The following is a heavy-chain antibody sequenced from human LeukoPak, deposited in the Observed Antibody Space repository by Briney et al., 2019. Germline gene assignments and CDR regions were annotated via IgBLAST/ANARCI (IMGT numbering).Heavy chain of an antibody. CDR3: ASLLVGSGSYLS. CDR1: GYTFTGYY. D-gene: IGHD3-10*01. CDR2: INPHRAGT. V-gene: IGHV1-2*02. Sequence: ASVKVSCKASGYTFTGYYMHWVRQAPGQGVEWMGWINPHRAGTNYAQKFQGRVTMTRDTSISTAYMELSRLRSDDTAVYYCASLLVGSGSYLSWGQGTLATVS. J-gene: IGHJ4*02.